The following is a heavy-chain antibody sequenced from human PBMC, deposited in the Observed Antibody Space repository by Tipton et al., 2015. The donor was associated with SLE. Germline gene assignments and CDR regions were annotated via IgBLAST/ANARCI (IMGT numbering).Heavy chain of an antibody. CDR2: IYYSGST. V-gene: IGHV4-30-4*01. CDR3: ARRIAAAGTAYNWFDP. J-gene: IGHJ5*02. Sequence: TLSLTCTVSGGSISSGDYYWSWIRQPPGKGLEWIGYIYYSGSTYYNPSLKSRVTISVDTSKNQFSLKLSSVTAADTAVYYCARRIAAAGTAYNWFDPWGQGTLVTVSS. D-gene: IGHD6-13*01. CDR1: GGSISSGDYY.